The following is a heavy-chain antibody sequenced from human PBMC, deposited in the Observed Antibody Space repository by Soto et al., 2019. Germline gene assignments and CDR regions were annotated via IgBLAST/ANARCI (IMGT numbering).Heavy chain of an antibody. J-gene: IGHJ5*02. CDR3: ASGTVTSGRWFGP. Sequence: QVHLVQSETEVKESGASVTVSCKTSDSTVTGYRINWVRQAPGQGLEWLGWISSLNGNTNYARKYQGRLTMTTITTATTAYMELRSLRADDTAVYFCASGTVTSGRWFGPWGQGALVTVSS. V-gene: IGHV1-18*04. CDR2: ISSLNGNT. CDR1: DSTVTGYR. D-gene: IGHD4-17*01.